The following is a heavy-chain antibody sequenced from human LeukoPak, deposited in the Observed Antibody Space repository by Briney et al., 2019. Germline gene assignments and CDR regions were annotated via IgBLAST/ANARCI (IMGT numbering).Heavy chain of an antibody. CDR3: TTGLIVATTQGYFDY. Sequence: KPGGSLRLSCAASGFAFSNAWMSWVRQAPGKGLEWVGRIKSKTDGGTTDYAAPVKGRFTISRDDSKNTLYLQMNSLKTEDTAVYYCTTGLIVATTQGYFDYWGQGTLVTVSS. D-gene: IGHD5-12*01. CDR2: IKSKTDGGTT. V-gene: IGHV3-15*01. CDR1: GFAFSNAW. J-gene: IGHJ4*02.